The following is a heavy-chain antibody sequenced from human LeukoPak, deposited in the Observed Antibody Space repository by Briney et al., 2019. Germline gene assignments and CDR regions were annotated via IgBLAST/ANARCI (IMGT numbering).Heavy chain of an antibody. CDR3: ANRRTIYDSSGYFDY. J-gene: IGHJ4*02. CDR1: GFTLSSYA. D-gene: IGHD3-22*01. V-gene: IGHV3-23*01. Sequence: PGGSLRLSCAASGFTLSSYAMSWVRQAPGEGLEWVSAISGSGGSTYYADSVKGRFTISRDNSKNTLYLQMNSLRAEDTAVYYCANRRTIYDSSGYFDYWGQGTLVTVSS. CDR2: ISGSGGST.